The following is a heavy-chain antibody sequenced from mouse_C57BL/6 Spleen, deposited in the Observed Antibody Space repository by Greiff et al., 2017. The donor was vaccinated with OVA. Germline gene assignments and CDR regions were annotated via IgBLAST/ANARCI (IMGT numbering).Heavy chain of an antibody. Sequence: EVQLQQSGPELVKPGASVKMSCKASGYTFTDYNMHWVKQSHGKSLEWIGYINPNNGGTSYNQKFKGKATLTVNKSSSTAYMELRSLTSEDSAVYYCARSPFMVTGLDYWGQGTTLTVSS. J-gene: IGHJ2*01. CDR3: ARSPFMVTGLDY. CDR1: GYTFTDYN. V-gene: IGHV1-22*01. D-gene: IGHD2-2*01. CDR2: INPNNGGT.